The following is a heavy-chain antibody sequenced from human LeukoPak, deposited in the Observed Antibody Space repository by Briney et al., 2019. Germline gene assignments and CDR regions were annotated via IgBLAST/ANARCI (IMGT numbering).Heavy chain of an antibody. J-gene: IGHJ5*02. CDR3: ASLESGSSSGSQVDP. D-gene: IGHD6-19*01. CDR1: GGSFSGYY. V-gene: IGHV4-34*01. CDR2: INHSGST. Sequence: PSETLSLTCAVYGGSFSGYYWSWTRQPPGKGLEWIGEINHSGSTNYNPSLKSRVTMSVDTPKNQFSLKLSSVTAADTAVYYCASLESGSSSGSQVDPWGQGTLVTVSS.